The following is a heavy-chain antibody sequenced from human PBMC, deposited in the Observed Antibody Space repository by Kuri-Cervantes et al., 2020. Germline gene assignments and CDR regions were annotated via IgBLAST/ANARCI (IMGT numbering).Heavy chain of an antibody. Sequence: SVKVSCKASGGTFSSYAISWVRQAPGQGLEWMGGIIPIFGTANYAQKFQGRVTITADKSTSTAYMEPSSLRSEDTAVYYCAREYSGYDYAFDIWGQGTMVTVSS. D-gene: IGHD5-12*01. CDR3: AREYSGYDYAFDI. CDR2: IIPIFGTA. V-gene: IGHV1-69*06. CDR1: GGTFSSYA. J-gene: IGHJ3*02.